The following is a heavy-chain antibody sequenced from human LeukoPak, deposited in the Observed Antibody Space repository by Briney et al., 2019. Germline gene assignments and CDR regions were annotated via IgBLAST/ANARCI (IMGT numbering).Heavy chain of an antibody. CDR2: ISRSSSTI. D-gene: IGHD6-6*01. CDR1: GFTFSSYS. V-gene: IGHV3-48*01. CDR3: ARSIAGDDAFDI. J-gene: IGHJ3*02. Sequence: GGSLRLSCAASGFTFSSYSMNWVRQAPGKGLEWVSYISRSSSTIYYADSVKGRFTISRDNAKNSLYLQMNSLRAEDTAVYYCARSIAGDDAFDIWGQGTMVTVSS.